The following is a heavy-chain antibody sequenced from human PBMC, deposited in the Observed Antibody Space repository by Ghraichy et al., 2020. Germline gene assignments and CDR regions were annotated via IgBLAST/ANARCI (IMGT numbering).Heavy chain of an antibody. Sequence: GGSLRLSCAASGFTFSSYGMHWVRQAPGKGLEWVAVIWYDGSNKYYADSVKGRFTISRDNSKNTLYLQMNSLRAEDTAVYYCARESLHYGDYVGYFQYWGQGTLVTVSS. J-gene: IGHJ1*01. CDR2: IWYDGSNK. D-gene: IGHD4-17*01. CDR1: GFTFSSYG. CDR3: ARESLHYGDYVGYFQY. V-gene: IGHV3-33*01.